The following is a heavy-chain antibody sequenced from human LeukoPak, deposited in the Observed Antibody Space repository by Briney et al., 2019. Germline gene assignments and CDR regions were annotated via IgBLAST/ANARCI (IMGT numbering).Heavy chain of an antibody. CDR3: ARGGDYKNDY. CDR1: GFTFSSYW. Sequence: GGSLRLSCAASGFTFSSYWMHWVRQTPGKGLVWVSRINGAGSSISYADSVKGRYTISRDNAKNTLYLQMNNLRAEDTAVYYCARGGDYKNDYWGQGTLVTVSS. CDR2: INGAGSSI. V-gene: IGHV3-74*01. J-gene: IGHJ4*02. D-gene: IGHD4-17*01.